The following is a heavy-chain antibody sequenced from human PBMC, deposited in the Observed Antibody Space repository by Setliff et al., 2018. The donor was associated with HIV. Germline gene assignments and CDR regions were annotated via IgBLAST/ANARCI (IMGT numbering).Heavy chain of an antibody. CDR2: VYHSGGT. J-gene: IGHJ4*02. V-gene: IGHV4-39*01. Sequence: SETLSLTCTVSGGSISSFSYYWAWIRRSPGKGLEWIGNVYHSGGTDYNPSLRSRVTISVDTSTNQFSLNLASVTAADTAVYYCTRRFEKWLAFDYWGQGTLVTVSS. D-gene: IGHD6-19*01. CDR3: TRRFEKWLAFDY. CDR1: GGSISSFSYY.